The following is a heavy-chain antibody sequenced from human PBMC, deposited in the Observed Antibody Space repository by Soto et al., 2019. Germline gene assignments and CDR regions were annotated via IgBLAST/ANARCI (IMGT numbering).Heavy chain of an antibody. CDR3: ARTLTVTASDNWFDP. D-gene: IGHD2-21*02. Sequence: PSQTLPAPSSVSCDSIGTIPDHRVWIRKPPGKGLEWIGSVYYSGSTSYNPSLKSRVTISVDTSKKEFSLKLRSVTAADTAVYYCARTLTVTASDNWFDPWGQGTPVTVS. CDR2: VYYSGST. J-gene: IGHJ5*02. CDR1: CDSIGTIPDH. V-gene: IGHV4-39*01.